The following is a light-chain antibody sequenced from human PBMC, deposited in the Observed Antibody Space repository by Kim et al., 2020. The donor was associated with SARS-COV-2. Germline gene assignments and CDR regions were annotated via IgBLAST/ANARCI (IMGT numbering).Light chain of an antibody. CDR3: QAWDSSTGV. CDR2: QDI. Sequence: SYELTQPPSVSVSPGQTASITCSGDKLGDKYACWYQQKPGQSPLLVIYQDIKRPSGIPERFSGSNSGNTATLTISGTQAMDEADYYCQAWDSSTGVFGGGTQLTVL. V-gene: IGLV3-1*01. CDR1: KLGDKY. J-gene: IGLJ3*02.